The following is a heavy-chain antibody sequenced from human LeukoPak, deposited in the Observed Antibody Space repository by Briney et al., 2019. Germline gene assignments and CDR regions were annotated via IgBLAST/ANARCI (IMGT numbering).Heavy chain of an antibody. CDR3: ARGLGYCSSTSCRIQTLYYYYYGMDV. CDR2: IWYDGSNK. Sequence: GGSLRLSCAASGFTFSSYAMSWVRQAPGKGLEWVAVIWYDGSNKYYADSVKGRFTISRDNSKNTLYLQMNSLRAEDTAVYYCARGLGYCSSTSCRIQTLYYYYYGMDVWGQGTTVTVSS. V-gene: IGHV3-33*08. J-gene: IGHJ6*02. D-gene: IGHD2-2*01. CDR1: GFTFSSYA.